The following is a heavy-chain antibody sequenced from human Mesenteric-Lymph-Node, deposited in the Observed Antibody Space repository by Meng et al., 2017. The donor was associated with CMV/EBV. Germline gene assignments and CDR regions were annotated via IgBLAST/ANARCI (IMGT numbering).Heavy chain of an antibody. CDR1: GFTFSSYD. CDR2: IGTAGDT. V-gene: IGHV3-13*01. J-gene: IGHJ3*02. CDR3: ARGGIWGSPDAFDI. Sequence: GESLKISCAASGFTFSSYDMHWVRQATGKGLEWVSAIGTAGDTYYPDSVKGRFTISREDAKNSLYLQMNSLRAGDTAVYYCARGGIWGSPDAFDIWGQGTMVTVSS. D-gene: IGHD2-15*01.